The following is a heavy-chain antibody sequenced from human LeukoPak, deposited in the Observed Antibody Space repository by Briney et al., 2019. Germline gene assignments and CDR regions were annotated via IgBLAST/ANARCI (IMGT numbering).Heavy chain of an antibody. V-gene: IGHV3-48*03. CDR2: ISSSGSTI. D-gene: IGHD3-9*01. Sequence: GGSLRLSCAASGFTFSSCEMNWVRQAPGKGLEWVSYISSSGSTIYYADSVKGRFTISRDNAKNSLYLQMNSLRAEDTAVYYCARLRGYDILTGYYFDYYYMDVWGKGTTVTVSS. CDR3: ARLRGYDILTGYYFDYYYMDV. J-gene: IGHJ6*03. CDR1: GFTFSSCE.